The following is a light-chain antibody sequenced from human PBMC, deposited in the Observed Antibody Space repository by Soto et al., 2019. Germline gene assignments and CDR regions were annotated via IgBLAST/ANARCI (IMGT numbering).Light chain of an antibody. CDR2: DAS. CDR1: QSVSSY. V-gene: IGKV3-11*01. J-gene: IGKJ2*01. Sequence: EIVLTQSPAALSLSPGERATLSCRASQSVSSYLAWYQQKPGQAPRLLIYDASNRATGIPARFSGSGSVTDFTLTICSLETEDFAVYYGQQRSNWPSYTFGQGTKLEIK. CDR3: QQRSNWPSYT.